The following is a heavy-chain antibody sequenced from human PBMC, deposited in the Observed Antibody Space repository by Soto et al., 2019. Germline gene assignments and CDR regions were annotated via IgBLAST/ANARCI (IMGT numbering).Heavy chain of an antibody. D-gene: IGHD4-17*01. CDR3: ARVKKVTTKGYYFDY. CDR1: GFTFSSYG. V-gene: IGHV3-21*01. J-gene: IGHJ4*02. Sequence: GXSLRLSCAASGFTFSSYGMNWVRQAPGKGLEWVSCISSSSSYIYYADSVKGRFTISRDNAKNSLYLQMNSLRAEDTAVHYCARVKKVTTKGYYFDYWGQGTLVTVSS. CDR2: ISSSSSYI.